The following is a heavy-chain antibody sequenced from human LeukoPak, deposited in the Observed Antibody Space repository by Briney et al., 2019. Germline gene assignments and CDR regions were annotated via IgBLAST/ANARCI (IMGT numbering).Heavy chain of an antibody. D-gene: IGHD5-24*01. J-gene: IGHJ5*02. Sequence: ASVKVSCKTSGYTLTGYFIHWVRQAPGQGLEWMGWINPNSGGTNSAQKFQGRLTMTWDTSIHTAYMQLGWLKFDDTAVYYCASEGVGSNLYSWFDPWGQGTLVTVSP. CDR3: ASEGVGSNLYSWFDP. CDR1: GYTLTGYF. V-gene: IGHV1-2*02. CDR2: INPNSGGT.